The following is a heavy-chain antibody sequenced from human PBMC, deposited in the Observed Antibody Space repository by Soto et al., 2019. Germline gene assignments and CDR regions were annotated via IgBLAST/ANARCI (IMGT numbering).Heavy chain of an antibody. V-gene: IGHV4-31*03. CDR3: AREWAGGLGWFDP. J-gene: IGHJ5*02. CDR2: IYYSGST. Sequence: QVQLQESGPGLVKPSQTLSLTCTVSGGSISSGGYYWSWIRQHPGKGLEWIGYIYYSGSTYYNPSLKSRVTISVDPSKNQFSLKLSSVTAADTAVYYCAREWAGGLGWFDPWGQGTLVTVSS. CDR1: GGSISSGGYY. D-gene: IGHD3-16*01.